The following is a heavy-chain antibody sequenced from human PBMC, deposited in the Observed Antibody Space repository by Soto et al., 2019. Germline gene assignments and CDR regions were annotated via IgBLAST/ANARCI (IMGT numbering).Heavy chain of an antibody. CDR2: INPNSGGT. CDR1: GYTFTGYY. Sequence: QVQLVQSGAEVKKPGASVKVSCRASGYTFTGYYIHWVRQAPGQGLELMGWINPNSGGTNYAQKFQDRVTMTRDTSITTAYMHLSRLTSEATAVYYCARSISMAARPDYWGQGTLFTVAS. D-gene: IGHD6-6*01. V-gene: IGHV1-2*02. CDR3: ARSISMAARPDY. J-gene: IGHJ4*02.